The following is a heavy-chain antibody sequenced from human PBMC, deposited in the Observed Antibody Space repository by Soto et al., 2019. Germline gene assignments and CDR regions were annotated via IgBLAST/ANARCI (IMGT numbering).Heavy chain of an antibody. V-gene: IGHV1-46*01. J-gene: IGHJ6*02. Sequence: ASVKVSCKASGYTFTSYYMHWVRQAPGQGLEWMGIINPSGGSTSYAQKFQGRVTMTRDTSTSTVYMELSSLRSEDTAVYYCTSCGWPCGDYYYGMDVWGQGTTVTVPS. D-gene: IGHD6-19*01. CDR1: GYTFTSYY. CDR2: INPSGGST. CDR3: TSCGWPCGDYYYGMDV.